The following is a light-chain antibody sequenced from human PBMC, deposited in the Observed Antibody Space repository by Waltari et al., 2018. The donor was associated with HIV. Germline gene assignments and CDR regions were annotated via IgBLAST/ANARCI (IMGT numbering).Light chain of an antibody. V-gene: IGLV1-47*01. CDR1: SPTIGSNS. Sequence: QSVLTQPPSASGAPGPRVTTSCSGRSPTIGSNSLTWYQQPPGTAPKLHIYRNNQRPSGVPDRFSGFKSGTSASLAISGLRSEDEADYYCAAWDDNLRGWVFGGGSKLTIL. J-gene: IGLJ3*02. CDR2: RNN. CDR3: AAWDDNLRGWV.